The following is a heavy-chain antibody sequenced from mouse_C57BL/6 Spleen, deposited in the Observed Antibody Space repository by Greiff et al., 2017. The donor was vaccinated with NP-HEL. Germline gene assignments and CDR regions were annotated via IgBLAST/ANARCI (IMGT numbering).Heavy chain of an antibody. V-gene: IGHV14-1*01. Sequence: VQLQQSGAELVRPGASVKLSCTASGFNIKDYYMHWVTQRPEQGLEWIGRIDPEDGDTEYAPKFQGKATMTADTSSNTAYLQLSSLTSEDTAVYYCTTGDVEYWYFDVWGTGTTVTVSS. D-gene: IGHD3-3*01. CDR2: IDPEDGDT. J-gene: IGHJ1*03. CDR3: TTGDVEYWYFDV. CDR1: GFNIKDYY.